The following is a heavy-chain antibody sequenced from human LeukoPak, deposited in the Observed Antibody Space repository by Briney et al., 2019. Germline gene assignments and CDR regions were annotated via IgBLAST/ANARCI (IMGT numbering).Heavy chain of an antibody. CDR2: IGTAGDT. Sequence: GGSLRLSCAASGFTFSSYDMHWVRQATGKGLEWVSAIGTAGDTYYPGSVEGRFTISRENAKNSLYLQMNSLRAGDTAVYYCARGRRGGYSYGYGWFDPWGQGTLVTVSS. J-gene: IGHJ5*02. D-gene: IGHD5-18*01. CDR1: GFTFSSYD. CDR3: ARGRRGGYSYGYGWFDP. V-gene: IGHV3-13*01.